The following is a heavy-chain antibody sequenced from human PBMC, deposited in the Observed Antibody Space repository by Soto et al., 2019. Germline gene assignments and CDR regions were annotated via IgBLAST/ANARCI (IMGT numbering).Heavy chain of an antibody. CDR1: GYRLTGYG. D-gene: IGHD2-21*02. CDR3: VYYCAKSNIGGDAYFQYRLAV. CDR2: INPKSGAT. Sequence: ASVKVSCKASGYRLTGYGLHWVRQAPGQGLQWMGWINPKSGATDYAQKFQGRVTMTREMSTNTAYLELTGLRSDDTADDTAVYYCAKSNIGGDAYFQYRLAVWGPGTTVTVSS. V-gene: IGHV1-2*02. J-gene: IGHJ6*02.